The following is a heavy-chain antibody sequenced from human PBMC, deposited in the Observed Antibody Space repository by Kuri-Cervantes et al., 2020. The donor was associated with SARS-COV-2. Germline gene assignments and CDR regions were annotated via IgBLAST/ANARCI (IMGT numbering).Heavy chain of an antibody. CDR2: ISGSGANT. D-gene: IGHD2/OR15-2a*01. J-gene: IGHJ4*02. CDR3: VKDSRVYYFDY. V-gene: IGHV3-23*01. CDR1: GFTFSSFP. Sequence: GESLKISCAASGFTFSSFPMSWVRQAPGKGLEWVSGISGSGANTYYAGSVKGWFTISRDNSKNTLYLQMNSLRAEDTAVYYCVKDSRVYYFDYWGQGTLVTVSS.